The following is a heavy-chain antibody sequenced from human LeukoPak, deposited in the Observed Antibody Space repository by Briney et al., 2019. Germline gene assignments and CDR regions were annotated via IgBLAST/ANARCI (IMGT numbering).Heavy chain of an antibody. Sequence: EASVKVPCKASGYTFTGYYMHWVRQAPGQGLEWMGRINPNSGGTNYAQKFQGRVTMTRDTSISTAYMELSRLRSDDTAVYYCALYSGSYGRYIFDYWGQGTLVTVSS. CDR3: ALYSGSYGRYIFDY. D-gene: IGHD3-10*01. J-gene: IGHJ4*02. CDR2: INPNSGGT. V-gene: IGHV1-2*06. CDR1: GYTFTGYY.